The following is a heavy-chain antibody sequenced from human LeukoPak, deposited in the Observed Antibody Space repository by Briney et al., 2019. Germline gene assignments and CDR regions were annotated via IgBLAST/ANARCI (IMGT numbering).Heavy chain of an antibody. CDR3: ARGDTVTLQGDY. D-gene: IGHD4-4*01. V-gene: IGHV1-18*01. CDR1: GYTFTSYG. Sequence: ASVKVSCKASGYTFTSYGISWVRQAPGQGREWMGWISAYNGNTNYAQKLQGRVTMTTDTSTRTAYMELRSLRSDDTAVYYCARGDTVTLQGDYWGQGTLVTVSS. J-gene: IGHJ4*02. CDR2: ISAYNGNT.